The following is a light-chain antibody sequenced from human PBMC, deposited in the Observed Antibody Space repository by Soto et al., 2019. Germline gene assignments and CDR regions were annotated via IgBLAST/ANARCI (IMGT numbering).Light chain of an antibody. Sequence: EIVMTQSPATLSVSPGERATLSCRASQSVSSNLAWYQQKPGQAPRLLIYGASTRATGIPARFSGSGSGTEFTLTISSLQSEDFAVYYCQQYNNGPLTFGQGTNVDIK. CDR2: GAS. V-gene: IGKV3-15*01. J-gene: IGKJ1*01. CDR3: QQYNNGPLT. CDR1: QSVSSN.